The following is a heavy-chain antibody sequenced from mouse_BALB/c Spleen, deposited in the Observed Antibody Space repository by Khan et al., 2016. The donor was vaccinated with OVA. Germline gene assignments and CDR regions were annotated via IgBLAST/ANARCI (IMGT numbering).Heavy chain of an antibody. D-gene: IGHD2-4*01. Sequence: EVELVESGGGLVQPGGSRKLSCAASGFTFSSFGMHWVRQAPEKGLEWVAYISSGSATIYYADIVKGRFTISRDNHKNTLFLQMSSLRSEDTAMYYCARSMITTWYFDVWGAGTTVTVSS. J-gene: IGHJ1*01. CDR1: GFTFSSFG. CDR2: ISSGSATI. V-gene: IGHV5-17*02. CDR3: ARSMITTWYFDV.